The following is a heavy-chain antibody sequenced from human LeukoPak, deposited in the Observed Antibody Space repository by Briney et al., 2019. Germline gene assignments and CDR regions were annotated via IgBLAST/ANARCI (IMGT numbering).Heavy chain of an antibody. Sequence: GGSLRLSCAASGFTFSSYAMSWVRQAPGKGLEWVANIKQDGSEKYYVDSVKGRFTISRDNAKNSLYLQMNSLRAEDTAVYYCARVPIVGATGVYWGQGTLVTVSS. CDR2: IKQDGSEK. J-gene: IGHJ4*02. V-gene: IGHV3-7*01. CDR3: ARVPIVGATGVY. D-gene: IGHD1-26*01. CDR1: GFTFSSYA.